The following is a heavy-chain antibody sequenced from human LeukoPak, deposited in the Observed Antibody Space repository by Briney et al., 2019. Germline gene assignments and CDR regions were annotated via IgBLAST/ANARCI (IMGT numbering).Heavy chain of an antibody. J-gene: IGHJ4*02. CDR2: ISSSSSNI. Sequence: GGSLRLSCAASGFTFSSYSMNWVRQAPGKGLEWVSYISSSSSNIYYADSVKGRFTISRDNAKNSLYLQMNSLRAEDTAVYYCASGPDAIGGFDYWGQGTLVTVSS. CDR1: GFTFSSYS. CDR3: ASGPDAIGGFDY. D-gene: IGHD2-8*01. V-gene: IGHV3-48*01.